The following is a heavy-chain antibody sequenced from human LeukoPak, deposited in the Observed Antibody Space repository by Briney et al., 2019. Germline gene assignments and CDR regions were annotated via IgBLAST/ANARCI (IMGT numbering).Heavy chain of an antibody. V-gene: IGHV3-74*01. CDR1: GFTFSSYW. CDR3: ARIAWDAFDI. J-gene: IGHJ3*02. D-gene: IGHD2-15*01. CDR2: LNNDGSST. Sequence: GGSLRLSCAASGFTFSSYWMHWVRQAPGKGLVWVSRLNNDGSSTNYADSVKGRFTSSRDNAKNTLYLQMNSLRAEDTAVYYCARIAWDAFDIWGQGTMVTVSS.